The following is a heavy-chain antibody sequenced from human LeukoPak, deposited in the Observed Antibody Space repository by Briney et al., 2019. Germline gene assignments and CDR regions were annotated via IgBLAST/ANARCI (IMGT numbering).Heavy chain of an antibody. D-gene: IGHD1-1*01. J-gene: IGHJ5*02. Sequence: SETLSLTCTVSGGSISSYYWSWIRQPPGKGLEWIGHIYGSGSTNYNLSLKSRVTLSVDTSKNQFSLKLSSVTAADTAVYYCAREGTSGTHLNWFDPWGQGTLVTVSS. CDR2: IYGSGST. CDR1: GGSISSYY. CDR3: AREGTSGTHLNWFDP. V-gene: IGHV4-59*01.